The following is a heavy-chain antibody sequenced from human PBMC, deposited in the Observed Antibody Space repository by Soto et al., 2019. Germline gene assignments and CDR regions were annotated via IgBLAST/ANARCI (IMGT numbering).Heavy chain of an antibody. CDR3: ARGSGYYYWDDY. V-gene: IGHV1-18*01. CDR2: ISACNGNT. Sequence: ASVKVSCKASGYTFTSYGISWVRQAPGQRLEWMGWISACNGNTKYSQKFQGRVTITRYTSTSTAYMELSSLRSEDTAVYYCARGSGYYYWDDYWGQGTLVTVSS. D-gene: IGHD3-22*01. CDR1: GYTFTSYG. J-gene: IGHJ4*02.